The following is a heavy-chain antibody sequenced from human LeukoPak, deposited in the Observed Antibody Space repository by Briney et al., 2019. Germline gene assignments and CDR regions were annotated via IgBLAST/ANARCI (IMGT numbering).Heavy chain of an antibody. V-gene: IGHV3-7*01. Sequence: PGGSLRLSCAVSGFTFSNFWMTWARQAPGKGLEWVANINRDGSDKYYVDSMKGRFTISRDNAKNSLYLQMNSLRAEDTAVYYCARDLLIGSYDHWGQGTLVTVSS. CDR1: GFTFSNFW. CDR2: INRDGSDK. CDR3: ARDLLIGSYDH. J-gene: IGHJ4*02. D-gene: IGHD1-26*01.